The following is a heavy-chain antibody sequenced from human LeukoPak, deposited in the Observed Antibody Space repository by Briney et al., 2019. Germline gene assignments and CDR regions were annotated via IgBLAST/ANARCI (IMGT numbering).Heavy chain of an antibody. J-gene: IGHJ3*02. D-gene: IGHD3-9*01. CDR3: ATYYDILTGPPDAFDI. CDR1: GYSFTSYW. V-gene: IGHV5-51*01. CDR2: IYPGDSDT. Sequence: GESLKISCKGSGYSFTSYWIGWVRQMPGKGLEWMGIIYPGDSDTRYSPSFQGQVTISADKSIITAYLQWSSLKASDTAMYYCATYYDILTGPPDAFDIWGQGTMVTVSS.